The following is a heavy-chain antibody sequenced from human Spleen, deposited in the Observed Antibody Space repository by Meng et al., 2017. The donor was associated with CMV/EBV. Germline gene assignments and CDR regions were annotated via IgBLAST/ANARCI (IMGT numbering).Heavy chain of an antibody. CDR2: MKASGGKK. V-gene: IGHV1-46*01. D-gene: IGHD3-10*01. CDR1: TDTCSTYY. J-gene: IGHJ4*02. CDR3: ARDGSYGTDY. Sequence: SCKTSTDTCSTYYIQWVRQAPGQGREWMGFMKASGGKKSYAQNFQTRVTMTRDTSTSTVYMELSSLRSEDTAVYYCARDGSYGTDYWGQGTLVTVSS.